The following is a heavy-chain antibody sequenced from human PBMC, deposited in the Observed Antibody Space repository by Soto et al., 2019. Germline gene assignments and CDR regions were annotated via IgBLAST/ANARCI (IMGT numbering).Heavy chain of an antibody. CDR1: GFTFSSYS. J-gene: IGHJ4*02. CDR2: ISSSSSYI. CDR3: ARVDTAMVTCFDY. D-gene: IGHD5-18*01. V-gene: IGHV3-21*01. Sequence: GGSLRLSCAASGFTFSSYSMNWVRQAPGKGLEWVSSISSSSSYIYYADSVKGRFTISRDNAKNSLYLQMNSLRAEDAAVYYCARVDTAMVTCFDYWGQGTLVTVSS.